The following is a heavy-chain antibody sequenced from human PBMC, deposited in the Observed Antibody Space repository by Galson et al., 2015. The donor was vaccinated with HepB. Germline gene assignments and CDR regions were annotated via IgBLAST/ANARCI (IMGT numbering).Heavy chain of an antibody. CDR3: ARTSTSGVFDY. V-gene: IGHV3-66*01. CDR1: GFIVSSNY. Sequence: SLRLSCAASGFIVSSNYMSWVRQAPGKGLEWVAVIYTDETPYYADSVKGRFTISRSDSNNTVFFQVNSLGADDTAVYYCARTSTSGVFDYWGQGDLVTVSS. CDR2: IYTDETP. J-gene: IGHJ4*02.